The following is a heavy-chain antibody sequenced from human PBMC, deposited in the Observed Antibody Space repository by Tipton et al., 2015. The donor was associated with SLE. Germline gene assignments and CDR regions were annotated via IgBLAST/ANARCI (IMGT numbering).Heavy chain of an antibody. Sequence: TLSLTCTVSGGSISSYYWSWIRQPPGKGLEWIGNAHYSGKTNHNPSLKGRVTISIDTSKNQFALRLSSVTAADTAVYFCASYYCSDGTCYPCDYWGHATLVPVSS. CDR1: GGSISSYY. V-gene: IGHV4-59*01. CDR2: AHYSGKT. CDR3: ASYYCSDGTCYPCDY. D-gene: IGHD2-15*01. J-gene: IGHJ4*01.